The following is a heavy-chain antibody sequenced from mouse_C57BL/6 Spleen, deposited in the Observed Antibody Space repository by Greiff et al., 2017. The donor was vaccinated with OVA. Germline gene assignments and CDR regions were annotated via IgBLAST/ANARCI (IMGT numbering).Heavy chain of an antibody. J-gene: IGHJ4*01. CDR1: GYAFSSSW. CDR3: AREYDYLYAMDY. V-gene: IGHV1-82*01. CDR2: IYPGDGDT. D-gene: IGHD2-4*01. Sequence: VQLQQSGPELVKPGASVKISCKASGYAFSSSWMNWVKQRPGKGLEWIGRIYPGDGDTNYNGKFKGKATLTADKSSSTAYMQLSSLTSEDSAVYFCAREYDYLYAMDYWGQGTSVTVSS.